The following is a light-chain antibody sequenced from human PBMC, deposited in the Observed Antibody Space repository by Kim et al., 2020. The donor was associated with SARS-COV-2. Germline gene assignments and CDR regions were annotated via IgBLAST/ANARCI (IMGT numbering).Light chain of an antibody. Sequence: ASVGDRVTITCRASQRISSWLAWYQQKPGNAPRLLIYEASSLEGGVPSRFSGSGSGTEFTLTISSLQPDDFATHYCQQYNSYPWTFGQGTKVDIK. CDR2: EAS. CDR3: QQYNSYPWT. CDR1: QRISSW. J-gene: IGKJ1*01. V-gene: IGKV1-5*03.